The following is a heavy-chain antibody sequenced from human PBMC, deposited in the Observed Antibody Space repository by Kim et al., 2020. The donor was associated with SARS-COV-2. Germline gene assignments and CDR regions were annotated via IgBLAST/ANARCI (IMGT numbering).Heavy chain of an antibody. CDR2: ISWNRGRI. Sequence: GGSLRLSCAASGFTFGDYAMHWVRQLPGKGLEWVSRISWNRGRIGYADSVEGRFTISRDNAKDSLYLQMNSLRVEDTALYYCAKAKTGAGWFMDVWGKGTTVTVSS. CDR1: GFTFGDYA. V-gene: IGHV3-9*01. J-gene: IGHJ6*03. D-gene: IGHD1-26*01. CDR3: AKAKTGAGWFMDV.